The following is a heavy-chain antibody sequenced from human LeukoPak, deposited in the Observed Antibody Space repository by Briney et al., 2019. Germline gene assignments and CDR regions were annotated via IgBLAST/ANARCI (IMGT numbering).Heavy chain of an antibody. J-gene: IGHJ4*02. V-gene: IGHV3-7*04. CDR3: ARNGLIGFDY. D-gene: IGHD3-16*01. Sequence: GGSLRLSCADSGFTFSKYWMSWVRQAPGKGLEWVARIKEDGSEKHYVDSVKGRFTISRDNTKNSMYLQMNSLRAEDTAVYYCARNGLIGFDYWGQGTLVTVSS. CDR1: GFTFSKYW. CDR2: IKEDGSEK.